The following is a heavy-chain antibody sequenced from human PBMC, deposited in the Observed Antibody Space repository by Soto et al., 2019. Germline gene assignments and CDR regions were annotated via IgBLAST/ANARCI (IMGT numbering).Heavy chain of an antibody. CDR1: GGSISSSSYY. Sequence: SDTLSLTGTVSGGSISSSSYYWGWIRQPPGKGLEWIGSIYYSGSTYYNPSLKSRVTISVDTSKNQFSLKLSSVTAADTAVYYCARTYCTNAACSDFDIWGQGTLLTVSS. D-gene: IGHD2-8*01. CDR2: IYYSGST. CDR3: ARTYCTNAACSDFDI. V-gene: IGHV4-39*01. J-gene: IGHJ5*02.